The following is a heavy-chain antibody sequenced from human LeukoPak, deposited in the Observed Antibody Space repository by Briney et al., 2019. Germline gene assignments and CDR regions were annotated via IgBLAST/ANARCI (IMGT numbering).Heavy chain of an antibody. Sequence: GGSLRLSCAASGLTFSSFWISWVRQAPREGRGWVANIKQEGSEKYYVDSVKGRFTISRDNAKNSLYLQMNSLRAEDTAVYYCARAPGSSWPYYYYYYYMDVWGKGTTVTISS. D-gene: IGHD6-13*01. J-gene: IGHJ6*03. CDR3: ARAPGSSWPYYYYYYYMDV. CDR1: GLTFSSFW. V-gene: IGHV3-7*01. CDR2: IKQEGSEK.